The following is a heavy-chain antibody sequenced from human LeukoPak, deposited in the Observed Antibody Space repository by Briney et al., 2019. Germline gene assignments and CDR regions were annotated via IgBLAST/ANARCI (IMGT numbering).Heavy chain of an antibody. CDR1: GFTFSSYG. CDR2: IRYDGSNK. CDR3: AKDIYSGSWYYFDY. V-gene: IGHV3-30*02. D-gene: IGHD6-13*01. Sequence: GGSLRLSCAASGFTFSSYGMHWVRQAPGKGLEWVAFIRYDGSNKYYADSVKGRFTISRDNSKNTLYLQMNSLRAEDTAVYYCAKDIYSGSWYYFDYWGQGTLVTVSS. J-gene: IGHJ4*02.